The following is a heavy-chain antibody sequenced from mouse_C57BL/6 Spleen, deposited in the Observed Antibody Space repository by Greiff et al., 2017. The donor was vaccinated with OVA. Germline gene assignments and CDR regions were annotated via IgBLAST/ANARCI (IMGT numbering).Heavy chain of an antibody. J-gene: IGHJ1*03. CDR1: GFTFTDYY. CDR3: VKAGGDWYFDV. V-gene: IGHV7-4*01. CDR2: IRNKANGYTT. Sequence: EVQVVESGGGLVQPGASLRLSCAASGFTFTDYYMSGVCQLPGKAPEWLALIRNKANGYTTEYTASVKGRFTISRDNSQNILYLQMNTLRAEDSATYYCVKAGGDWYFDVWGTGTTVTVSS.